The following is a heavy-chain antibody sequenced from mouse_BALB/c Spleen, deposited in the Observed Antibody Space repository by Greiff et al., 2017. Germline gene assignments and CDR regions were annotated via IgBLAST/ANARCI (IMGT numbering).Heavy chain of an antibody. CDR1: GFTFSSYA. CDR2: ISSGGST. J-gene: IGHJ3*01. Sequence: DVMLVESGGGLVKPGGSLKLSCAASGFTFSSYAMSWVRQTPEKRLEWVASISSGGSTYYPDSVKGRFTISRDNARNILYLQMSSLRSEDTAMYYCARGNSFAYWGQGTLVTVSA. V-gene: IGHV5-6-5*01. CDR3: ARGNSFAY.